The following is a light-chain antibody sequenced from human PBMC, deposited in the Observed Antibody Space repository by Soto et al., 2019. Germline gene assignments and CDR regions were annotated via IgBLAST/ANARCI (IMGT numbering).Light chain of an antibody. J-gene: IGKJ1*01. CDR3: LQHYSYPRT. Sequence: DIQMTQSPSTLSASVGDRVTITCRASQSISTWLAWYQQRPGKAPKLLSFDASSLQSGVPSRFGGSGSGTEFTLTISSLQPEDFETYYCLQHYSYPRTFGQGTKVDIK. CDR2: DAS. CDR1: QSISTW. V-gene: IGKV1-5*01.